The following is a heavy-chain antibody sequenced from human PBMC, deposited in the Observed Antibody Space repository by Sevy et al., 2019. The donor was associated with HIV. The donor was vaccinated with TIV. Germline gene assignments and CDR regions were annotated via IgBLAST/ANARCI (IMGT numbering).Heavy chain of an antibody. J-gene: IGHJ6*02. V-gene: IGHV3-30*18. D-gene: IGHD3-22*01. Sequence: GGSLRLSCAASGFTFSSYGMHWVRQAPGKGLEWVAVISYDGSNKYYADSVKGRFTISRDNSKSTLYLQMNSLRAEDTAVYYCAKDNAMIVVVTSYGMDVWGQGTTVTVSS. CDR3: AKDNAMIVVVTSYGMDV. CDR2: ISYDGSNK. CDR1: GFTFSSYG.